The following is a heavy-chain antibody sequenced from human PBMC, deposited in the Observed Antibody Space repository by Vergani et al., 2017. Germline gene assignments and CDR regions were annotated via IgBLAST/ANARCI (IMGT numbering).Heavy chain of an antibody. Sequence: QLQLQESGPGLVKPSETLSLTCTVSGVSIGSNSYYWSWIRQPPGKGLEWIGYIYYSGSTNYNPSLKSRVTISVDTSKNQFSLKLSSVTAADTAVYYCARSEYYDFWSGNRYWGQGTLVTVSS. D-gene: IGHD3-3*01. CDR1: GVSIGSNSYY. CDR3: ARSEYYDFWSGNRY. V-gene: IGHV4-61*01. J-gene: IGHJ4*02. CDR2: IYYSGST.